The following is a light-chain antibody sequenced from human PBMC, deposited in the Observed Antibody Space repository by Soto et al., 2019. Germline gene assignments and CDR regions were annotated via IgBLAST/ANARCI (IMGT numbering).Light chain of an antibody. CDR3: QQNYDTPRT. CDR1: QSISNY. Sequence: EIPRTQSPSFLSASAGDRVTISCRASQSISNYLNWYQQTPGKDPNLLLHTASSLQSGVPSRFSGSGSGTNFSLNISRLQPEDFATYYCQQNYDTPRTFGQGTKVDIK. V-gene: IGKV1-39*01. CDR2: TAS. J-gene: IGKJ1*01.